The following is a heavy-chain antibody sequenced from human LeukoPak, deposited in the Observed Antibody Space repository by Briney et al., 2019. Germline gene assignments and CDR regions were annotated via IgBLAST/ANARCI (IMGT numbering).Heavy chain of an antibody. Sequence: GGSLRLSCAASGFTFSDYYMSWIRQAPGKGLEWVSGINWNGGSTGYADSVKGRFTISRDNAKNSLYLQMNSLRAEDTALYYCARGAYYDILTGYRYYFDYWGQGTLVTVSS. V-gene: IGHV3-20*04. D-gene: IGHD3-9*01. J-gene: IGHJ4*02. CDR3: ARGAYYDILTGYRYYFDY. CDR1: GFTFSDYY. CDR2: INWNGGST.